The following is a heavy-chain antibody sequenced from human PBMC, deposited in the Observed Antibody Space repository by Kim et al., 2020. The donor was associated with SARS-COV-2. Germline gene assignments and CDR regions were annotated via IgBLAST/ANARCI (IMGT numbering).Heavy chain of an antibody. CDR3: AKDLVVVGPYYGMDV. Sequence: DSVKGRFTISRDNSKNTLYLQMNSLRAEDTAVYYCAKDLVVVGPYYGMDVWGQGTTVTVSS. D-gene: IGHD2-15*01. J-gene: IGHJ6*02. V-gene: IGHV3-33*06.